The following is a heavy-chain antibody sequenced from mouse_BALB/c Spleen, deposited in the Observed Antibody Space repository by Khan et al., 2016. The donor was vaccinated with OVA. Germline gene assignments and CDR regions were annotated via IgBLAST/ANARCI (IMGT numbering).Heavy chain of an antibody. V-gene: IGHV1-5*01. CDR3: ARGGYSSFAY. Sequence: VRLQQSGTVLARPGASVKMSCKASGYSFTSYLIHWVKQRPGQGLEWIGDIYPGNSDTTYNQKFKDKAKLTAATSANTAYMELSSLTNEDSAVYYCARGGYSSFAYWGQGTLVTVSA. J-gene: IGHJ3*01. CDR2: IYPGNSDT. D-gene: IGHD1-3*01. CDR1: GYSFTSYL.